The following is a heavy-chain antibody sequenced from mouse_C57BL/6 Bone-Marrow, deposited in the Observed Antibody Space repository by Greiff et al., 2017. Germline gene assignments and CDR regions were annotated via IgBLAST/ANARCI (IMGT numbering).Heavy chain of an antibody. CDR1: GYTFTRYW. D-gene: IGHD2-2*01. J-gene: IGHJ3*01. CDR2: IYPGSGST. Sequence: QVQLQQPGAELVKPGASVKMSCKASGYTFTRYWITWVKQRPGQGLEWIGDIYPGSGSTNYNEKFKSKATLTVDTSSSTAYMQLSSLTSEDAAVYYCARDIYYGYDDWCAYGGQGTRVTVTA. V-gene: IGHV1-55*01. CDR3: ARDIYYGYDDWCAY.